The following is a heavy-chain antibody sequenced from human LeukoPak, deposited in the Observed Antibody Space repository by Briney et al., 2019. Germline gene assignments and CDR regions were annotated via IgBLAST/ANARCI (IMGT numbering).Heavy chain of an antibody. Sequence: SETLSLTCTVSGGSISHYFWSWIRQPPGKGLEWIGEINHSGSTNYNPSLKSRVTISVDTSKNQFSLKLSSVTAADTAVYYCARGRTEDWFDPWGQGTLVTVSS. CDR1: GGSISHYF. D-gene: IGHD3/OR15-3a*01. V-gene: IGHV4-34*01. CDR3: ARGRTEDWFDP. CDR2: INHSGST. J-gene: IGHJ5*02.